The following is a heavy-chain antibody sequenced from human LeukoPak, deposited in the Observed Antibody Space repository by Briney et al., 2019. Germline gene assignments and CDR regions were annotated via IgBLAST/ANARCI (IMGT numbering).Heavy chain of an antibody. CDR3: ARHVVAAADPFDY. V-gene: IGHV4-39*01. CDR1: GGSISSSSYY. CDR2: IYYSGST. Sequence: SETLSLTCTVSGGSISSSSYYWGWIRQPPGKGLEWIGSIYYSGSTYYNPSLKSRVTISVDTSKNQFSPKLSSVTAADTAVYYCARHVVAAADPFDYWGQGTLVTVSS. D-gene: IGHD6-13*01. J-gene: IGHJ4*02.